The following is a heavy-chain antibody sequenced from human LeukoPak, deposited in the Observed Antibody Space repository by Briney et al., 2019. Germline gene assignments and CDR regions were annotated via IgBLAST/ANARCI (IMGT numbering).Heavy chain of an antibody. V-gene: IGHV4-39*01. J-gene: IGHJ6*03. CDR1: GCSITSSAFH. CDR2: IFYNEST. D-gene: IGHD3-3*01. Sequence: SETLSLTCTVPGCSITSSAFHWGWIRQSPGKGLEWVGTIFYNESTNYNPSLKSRLTISVDKSKNQFYVKLTSVTAADTTVYYCARQGASIFGTVGYYYYMDVWGKGTTVTVSS. CDR3: ARQGASIFGTVGYYYYMDV.